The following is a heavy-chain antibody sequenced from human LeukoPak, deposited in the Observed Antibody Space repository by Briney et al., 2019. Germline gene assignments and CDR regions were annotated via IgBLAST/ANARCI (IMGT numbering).Heavy chain of an antibody. CDR1: GGSISTSNYY. J-gene: IGHJ4*02. D-gene: IGHD6-19*01. CDR2: IFYSGST. CDR3: AINGWGDY. Sequence: SETLSLTCTVSGGSISTSNYYWGWIRQPPGKGLEWIGNIFYSGSTYYSPSLRSRVTISLDTSRNQFSLKLSSVTAADTAVYYCAINGWGDYWGQGTLVTVSS. V-gene: IGHV4-39*07.